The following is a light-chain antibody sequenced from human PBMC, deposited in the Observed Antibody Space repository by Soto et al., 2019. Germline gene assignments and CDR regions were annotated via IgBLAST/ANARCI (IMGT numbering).Light chain of an antibody. V-gene: IGLV1-40*01. CDR2: GNS. Sequence: SVLTQPPSVSGAPGQRVTISCTGSSSNIGAGYDVHWYQQLPGTAPKLLIYGNSNRPSGVPDRFSGSKSGTSASLAITGLQAEDEADYYCQSYDSRLSAYVVFGGGTKVTVL. CDR1: SSNIGAGYD. CDR3: QSYDSRLSAYVV. J-gene: IGLJ2*01.